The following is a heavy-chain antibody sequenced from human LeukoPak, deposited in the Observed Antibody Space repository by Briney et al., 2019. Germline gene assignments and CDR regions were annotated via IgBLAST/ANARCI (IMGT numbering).Heavy chain of an antibody. CDR1: GFTFSTYA. Sequence: PGGSLGLSFEASGFTFSTYAMSWFRQPPGKGLEWVSGIGGRGDRTYDAASVKGRFTISRDNSKNTLYLQMNTLRAEDTAVYYCAKAAGDGGGSYYKQTELHYWGQGTLVTVSS. V-gene: IGHV3-23*01. CDR3: AKAAGDGGGSYYKQTELHY. CDR2: IGGRGDRT. J-gene: IGHJ4*02. D-gene: IGHD3-10*01.